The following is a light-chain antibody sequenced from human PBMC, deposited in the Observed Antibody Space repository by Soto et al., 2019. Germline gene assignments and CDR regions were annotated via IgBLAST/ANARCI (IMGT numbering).Light chain of an antibody. Sequence: TVMTQSPVTLSVSPGDTATLSCRASQRVSSHLAWYQQTPGQAPSRLIYTTASRAAGVPARFSGSGSGTEFTLSISSLQSEDSAVYYCQQYNNWPPITFGQGTRLEI. CDR2: TTA. V-gene: IGKV3-15*01. CDR3: QQYNNWPPIT. J-gene: IGKJ5*01. CDR1: QRVSSH.